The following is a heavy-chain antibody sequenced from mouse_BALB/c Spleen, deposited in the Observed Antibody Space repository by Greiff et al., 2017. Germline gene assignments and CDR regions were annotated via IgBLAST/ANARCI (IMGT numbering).Heavy chain of an antibody. Sequence: EVKLVESGGGLVQPGGSLKLSCAASGFTFSSYTMSWVRQTPEKRLEWVAYISNGGGSTYYPDTVKGRFTISRDNAKNTLYLQMSSLKSEDTAMYYCARQDYGNYFRYFDVWGAGTTVTVSS. J-gene: IGHJ1*01. CDR3: ARQDYGNYFRYFDV. D-gene: IGHD2-1*01. CDR2: ISNGGGST. V-gene: IGHV5-12-2*01. CDR1: GFTFSSYT.